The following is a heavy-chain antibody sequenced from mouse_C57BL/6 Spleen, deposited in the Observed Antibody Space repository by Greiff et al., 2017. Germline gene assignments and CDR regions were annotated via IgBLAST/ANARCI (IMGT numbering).Heavy chain of an antibody. J-gene: IGHJ2*01. CDR2: IDPSDSYT. D-gene: IGHD1-1*01. Sequence: VKLQQPGAELVMPGASVKLSCKASGYTFTSYWMHWVKQRPGQGLEWIGEIDPSDSYTNYNQKFKGKSTLTVDKSSSTAYMQLSSLTSEDSAVYYCARLDYGSSYYFDYWGQGTTLTVSS. CDR1: GYTFTSYW. CDR3: ARLDYGSSYYFDY. V-gene: IGHV1-69*01.